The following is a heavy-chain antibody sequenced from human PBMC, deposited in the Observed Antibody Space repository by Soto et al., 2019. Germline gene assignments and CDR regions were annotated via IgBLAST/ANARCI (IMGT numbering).Heavy chain of an antibody. D-gene: IGHD2-2*01. J-gene: IGHJ3*01. Sequence: QITLKESGPTLVKPTQTLTLTCTFSGFSLSADGVGVGWIRQPPGKALEWLALIYWDDDQRYSPSLKTRLTITKATSKNQVVLTMTNMDPVDTATYSCAHAYGGTSWPNDVFDVWGQGTVVTVSS. CDR3: AHAYGGTSWPNDVFDV. CDR1: GFSLSADGVG. V-gene: IGHV2-5*02. CDR2: IYWDDDQ.